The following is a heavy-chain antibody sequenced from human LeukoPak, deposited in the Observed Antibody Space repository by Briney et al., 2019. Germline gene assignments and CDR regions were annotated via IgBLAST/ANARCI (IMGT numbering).Heavy chain of an antibody. V-gene: IGHV5-51*01. CDR2: IYPGDSDT. Sequence: ESLKISCKGSGYFFSSYWIGWVRRMPGKGLEWMGIIYPGDSDTRYSPSFQGQVTISADKSISTAYLQWSSLKASDTAMYYCARRQQLVLPDDCWGQGTLVTVSS. D-gene: IGHD6-13*01. CDR3: ARRQQLVLPDDC. J-gene: IGHJ4*02. CDR1: GYFFSSYW.